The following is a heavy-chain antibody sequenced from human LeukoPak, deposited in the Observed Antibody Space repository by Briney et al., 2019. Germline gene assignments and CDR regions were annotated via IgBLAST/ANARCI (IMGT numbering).Heavy chain of an antibody. CDR3: ARAGYTYITLYY. D-gene: IGHD5-18*01. Sequence: GGSLRLSCAASGFTFSDYWMTWVRQAPGKGLEWVANIKQDGSDKHYVDSVKGRFIISRDNAKNSLYPQMNSLRAEDTAVYYCARAGYTYITLYYWGQGTLVTVSS. V-gene: IGHV3-7*01. CDR2: IKQDGSDK. CDR1: GFTFSDYW. J-gene: IGHJ4*02.